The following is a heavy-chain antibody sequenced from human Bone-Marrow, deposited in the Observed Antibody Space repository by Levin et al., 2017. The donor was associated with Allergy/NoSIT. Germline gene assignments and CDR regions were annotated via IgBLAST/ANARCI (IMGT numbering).Heavy chain of an antibody. V-gene: IGHV4-31*03. D-gene: IGHD6-13*01. Sequence: SETLSLTCTVSGGSISSGGYYWSWIRHLPGKGLEWVGYIYYSGDTYYSPSLRGRVTVSRDTSTNQFSLRLNSVTAADTAVYYCLGGVAASGSGDSWGQGILVTVSS. CDR2: IYYSGDT. J-gene: IGHJ5*01. CDR3: LGGVAASGSGDS. CDR1: GGSISSGGYY.